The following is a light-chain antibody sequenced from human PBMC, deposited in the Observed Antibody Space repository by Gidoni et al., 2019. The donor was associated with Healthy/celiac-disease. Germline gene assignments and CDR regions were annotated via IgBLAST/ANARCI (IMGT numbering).Light chain of an antibody. CDR2: DAS. CDR3: QQRSNWTPTWT. CDR1: QSVSSY. V-gene: IGKV3-11*01. Sequence: EIVLTQSPATLSLSPGESATLSCRASQSVSSYLAWYKQKPGQAPTLLLYDASNRATGTPARFSCSGSGTDFTLTISSLEPEDFAVYYCQQRSNWTPTWTFGQGTKVEIK. J-gene: IGKJ1*01.